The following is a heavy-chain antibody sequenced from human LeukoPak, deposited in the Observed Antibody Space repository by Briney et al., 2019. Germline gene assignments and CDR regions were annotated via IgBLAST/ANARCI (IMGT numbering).Heavy chain of an antibody. J-gene: IGHJ4*02. Sequence: KPSETLSLTCAVYGGSFSGYYWSWIRQPPGKGLEWIGENNHSGSTNYNPSLKSRVTISVDTSKNQFSLKLSSVTAADTAVYYCARGYDSSAYYPFNYWGQGTLVTVSS. CDR2: NNHSGST. V-gene: IGHV4-34*01. D-gene: IGHD3-22*01. CDR3: ARGYDSSAYYPFNY. CDR1: GGSFSGYY.